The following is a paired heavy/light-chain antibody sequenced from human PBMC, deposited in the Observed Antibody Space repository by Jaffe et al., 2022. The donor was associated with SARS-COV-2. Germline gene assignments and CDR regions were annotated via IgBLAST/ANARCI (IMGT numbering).Heavy chain of an antibody. CDR1: GFTFNSYA. CDR3: AKRYCSGGSCSPDY. CDR2: ISSSGGST. V-gene: IGHV3-23*01. D-gene: IGHD2-15*01. J-gene: IGHJ4*02. Sequence: EVQLLESGGGLVQPGGSLRLSCAASGFTFNSYAMSWVRQAPGKGLEWVSAISSSGGSTYNADSVKGRFTISRDNSKNILYLQMNSLRAEDTAVYYCAKRYCSGGSCSPDYWGRGTLVTVSS.
Light chain of an antibody. V-gene: IGLV2-23*02. Sequence: QSALTQPASVSGSPGQSITISCTGTSSDVGSYNLVSWYQHHPGKAPKLMIYEVGKRPSGVSNRFSGSKSDNTASLTISGLQAEDEADYYCCSYAGSSNFLFGGGTKLTVL. CDR2: EVG. J-gene: IGLJ2*01. CDR1: SSDVGSYNL. CDR3: CSYAGSSNFL.